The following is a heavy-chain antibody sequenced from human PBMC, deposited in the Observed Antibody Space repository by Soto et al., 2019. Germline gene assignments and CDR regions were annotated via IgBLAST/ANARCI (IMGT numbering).Heavy chain of an antibody. CDR1: GYTFTSYD. Sequence: QVQLVQSGAEVKKPGASVKVSCKASGYTFTSYDINWVRQATGQGLEWMGWMNPNSGNTGYAQKFQGRVTMTRNPSISTAYMELSSLRSEDTAVYSCAREHSSSWRFAYWGQGTLVTVSS. CDR3: AREHSSSWRFAY. CDR2: MNPNSGNT. V-gene: IGHV1-8*01. J-gene: IGHJ4*02. D-gene: IGHD6-13*01.